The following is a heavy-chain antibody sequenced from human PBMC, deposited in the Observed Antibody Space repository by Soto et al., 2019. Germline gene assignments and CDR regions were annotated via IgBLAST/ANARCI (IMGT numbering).Heavy chain of an antibody. Sequence: PGGSLRLSCAVSGLGPNTSPLSWVRQHPGKGLEWVTTISGTAGRTYHVESVKGRFFISRDNCKNTVTLQMNNLTVDDTAVYYCSTSFRSFDNWPPGTRVAASS. J-gene: IGHJ4*01. CDR2: ISGTAGRT. CDR3: STSFRSFDN. V-gene: IGHV3-23*01. CDR1: GLGPNTSP.